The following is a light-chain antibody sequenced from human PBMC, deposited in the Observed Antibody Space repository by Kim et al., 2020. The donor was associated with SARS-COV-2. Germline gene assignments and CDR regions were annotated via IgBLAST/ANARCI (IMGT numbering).Light chain of an antibody. CDR1: QPITDY. V-gene: IGKV1-39*01. CDR2: ATS. CDR3: QQRGT. Sequence: DIQMTQYPSSLSASVGDRVTITCRPGQPITDYLNWYQQKPGSAPKLLIFATSTLQHGVPSRFSGSGSGADFALTISSLQPEDSATYYCQQRGTFGQGTKVDIK. J-gene: IGKJ1*01.